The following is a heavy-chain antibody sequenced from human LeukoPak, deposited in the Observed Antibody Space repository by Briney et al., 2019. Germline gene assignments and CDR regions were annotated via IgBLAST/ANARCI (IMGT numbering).Heavy chain of an antibody. CDR1: GFTFSSYA. CDR2: VSYDGRNE. CDR3: ARGGTLPDY. D-gene: IGHD2-15*01. Sequence: GRSLRLSCAASGFTFSSYAMHWVRRAPGKGLEWVAVVSYDGRNEYYADSVRGRFTVSRDNSKNTLSVQMNSLRAADTAVYYCARGGTLPDYWGQGTLVTVSS. J-gene: IGHJ4*02. V-gene: IGHV3-30*04.